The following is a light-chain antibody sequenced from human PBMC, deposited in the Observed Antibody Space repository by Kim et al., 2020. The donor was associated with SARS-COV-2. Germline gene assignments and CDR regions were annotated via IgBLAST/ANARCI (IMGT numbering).Light chain of an antibody. V-gene: IGKV3-15*01. CDR2: GAS. Sequence: VSPGERVTLSCRASQSVNTYLAWYQQKPGQPPRLLIYGASSRATGIPARFSGSGSGTEFTLTINGLQSEDFAVYFCQHHNNWPRTFGQGTKVEIK. J-gene: IGKJ1*01. CDR1: QSVNTY. CDR3: QHHNNWPRT.